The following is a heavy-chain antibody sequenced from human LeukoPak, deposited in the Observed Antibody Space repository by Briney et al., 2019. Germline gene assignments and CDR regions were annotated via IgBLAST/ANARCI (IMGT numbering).Heavy chain of an antibody. CDR3: ARESVNVFLLGGFDP. CDR2: IIPIFGTA. Sequence: SVKVPCKASGGTFSSYAISWVRQAPGQGLEWMGGIIPIFGTANYAQKFQGRITITTDESTSTAYMELSSLRSEDTAVYYCARESVNVFLLGGFDPWGQGTLVTVSS. CDR1: GGTFSSYA. D-gene: IGHD4-17*01. J-gene: IGHJ5*02. V-gene: IGHV1-69*05.